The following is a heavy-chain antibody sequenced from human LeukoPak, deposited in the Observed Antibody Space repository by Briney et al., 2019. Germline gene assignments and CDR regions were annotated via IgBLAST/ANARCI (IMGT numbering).Heavy chain of an antibody. Sequence: PGGSLRLSCAASGFTFDDYAMHWVRQAPGKGLEWVSGISWNSGSIGYADSVKGRFTISRDNAKNSLYLQMNSLRAEDTALYYCAKNTNYDFWIGYHFDYWGQGTLVTVSS. V-gene: IGHV3-9*01. CDR2: ISWNSGSI. CDR1: GFTFDDYA. J-gene: IGHJ4*02. CDR3: AKNTNYDFWIGYHFDY. D-gene: IGHD3-3*01.